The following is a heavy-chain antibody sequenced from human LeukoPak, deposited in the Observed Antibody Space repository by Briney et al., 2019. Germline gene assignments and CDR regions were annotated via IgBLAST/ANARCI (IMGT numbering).Heavy chain of an antibody. V-gene: IGHV3-15*01. CDR1: GFTFSNAW. D-gene: IGHD2-2*01. J-gene: IGHJ4*02. CDR2: IKSKTDGRTT. CDR3: TTVSGVPAAIGG. Sequence: GGSLRLSCAASGFTFSNAWMSWVRQAPGKGLEWVGRIKSKTDGRTTDYAAPVKGRFTISRDDSKNTLYLQMNSLKTEDTAVYYCTTVSGVPAAIGGWGQGTLVTVSS.